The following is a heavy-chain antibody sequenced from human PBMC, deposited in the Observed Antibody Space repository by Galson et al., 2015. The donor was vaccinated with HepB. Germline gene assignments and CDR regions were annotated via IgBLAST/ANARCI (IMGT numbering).Heavy chain of an antibody. CDR2: INPNGGST. V-gene: IGHV1-46*02. CDR1: GYIFNSYY. CDR3: ARGQRGNSYGYDWLDP. Sequence: SVKVSCKASGYIFNSYYIHWVRQAPGQGLEWMGIINPNGGSTNSAQKFQGRVIMTSDTSTTTAYMELRSLRSEDTAAYYCARGQRGNSYGYDWLDPWGQGTLVVVSS. D-gene: IGHD5-18*01. J-gene: IGHJ5*02.